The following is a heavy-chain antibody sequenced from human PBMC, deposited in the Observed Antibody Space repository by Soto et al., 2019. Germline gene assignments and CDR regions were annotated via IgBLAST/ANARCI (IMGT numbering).Heavy chain of an antibody. CDR3: ARHLYGSGSYQDNWFDP. V-gene: IGHV4-39*01. Sequence: SETLSLTCTVSGGSISSSSYYWGWIRQPPGKGLEWIGSIYYSGSTYYNPSLKSRVTISVDTSKNQFSLKLSSVTAADTAVYYCARHLYGSGSYQDNWFDPWGQRTLVTVSS. J-gene: IGHJ5*02. D-gene: IGHD3-10*01. CDR2: IYYSGST. CDR1: GGSISSSSYY.